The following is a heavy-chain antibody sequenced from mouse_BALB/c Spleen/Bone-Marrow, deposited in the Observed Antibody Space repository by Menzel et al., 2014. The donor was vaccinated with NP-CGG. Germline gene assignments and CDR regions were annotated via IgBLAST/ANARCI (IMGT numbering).Heavy chain of an antibody. J-gene: IGHJ3*01. V-gene: IGHV4-1*02. D-gene: IGHD1-2*01. Sequence: DVQLVESGGGLVQPGGSLKLSCAASGFDFSRYWMSWVRQAPGKGLEWIGEINPDSSTINYTPSLKDKFIISRDNAKNTLYLQVSKVRSEDTALYYCASLHYYGFFAYWGQGTLVTVSA. CDR3: ASLHYYGFFAY. CDR1: GFDFSRYW. CDR2: INPDSSTI.